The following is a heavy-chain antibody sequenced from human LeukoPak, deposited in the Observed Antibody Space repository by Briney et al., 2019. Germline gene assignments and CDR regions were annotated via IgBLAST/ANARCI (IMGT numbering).Heavy chain of an antibody. CDR3: AKSGLTLSSTSCYFDY. V-gene: IGHV3-74*01. CDR2: INSDGSST. Sequence: PGGSLRLSCAASGFTVSSNYMNWVRQAPGKGLVWVSRINSDGSSTSYADSVKGRFTISRDNAKNTLYLQMNSLRAEDTAVYYCAKSGLTLSSTSCYFDYWGQGTLVTFSS. J-gene: IGHJ4*02. D-gene: IGHD2-2*01. CDR1: GFTVSSNY.